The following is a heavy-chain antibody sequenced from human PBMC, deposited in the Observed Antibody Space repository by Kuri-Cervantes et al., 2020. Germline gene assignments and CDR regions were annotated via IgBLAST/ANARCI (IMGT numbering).Heavy chain of an antibody. Sequence: GGSLRLSCAASGFTFSDYYMSWIRQAPGKGLEWVSYISSSGSTIYYADSVKGRFTISRDNAKNSLYLQMNSLRAEDTAVYYCARGFTSGPYYYYYMDVWGEGTTVTVSS. CDR2: ISSSGSTI. J-gene: IGHJ6*03. CDR1: GFTFSDYY. D-gene: IGHD6-19*01. V-gene: IGHV3-11*01. CDR3: ARGFTSGPYYYYYMDV.